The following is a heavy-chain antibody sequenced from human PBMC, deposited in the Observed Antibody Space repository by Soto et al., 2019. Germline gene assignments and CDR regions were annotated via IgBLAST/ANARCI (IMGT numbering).Heavy chain of an antibody. J-gene: IGHJ4*02. CDR1: GFTFASYK. CDR2: ISSTGGTT. Sequence: PGGSLRLSCGASGFTFASYKMAWVRQAPGKGLEWVSMISSTGGTTYYADSVKGRFTISRDNSRDTLYLQMNSLRADDTAVYYCAKDSVVTSARPGASGGLFEYWGQGTQVTVSS. D-gene: IGHD2-2*01. V-gene: IGHV3-23*01. CDR3: AKDSVVTSARPGASGGLFEY.